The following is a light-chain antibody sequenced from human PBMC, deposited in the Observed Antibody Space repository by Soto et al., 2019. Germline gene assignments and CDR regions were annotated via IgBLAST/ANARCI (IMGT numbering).Light chain of an antibody. V-gene: IGKV3-15*01. CDR2: GAS. CDR1: QSVSSN. Sequence: EIVMTQSPATLSVSPGERATLSCRASQSVSSNLAWYQQKPGQAPRLLIYGASTRAPGIPARFSGSRSGTEFTLTISRLESEDFAVYYCQQYNNWPPTFGQGTRLEIK. CDR3: QQYNNWPPT. J-gene: IGKJ5*01.